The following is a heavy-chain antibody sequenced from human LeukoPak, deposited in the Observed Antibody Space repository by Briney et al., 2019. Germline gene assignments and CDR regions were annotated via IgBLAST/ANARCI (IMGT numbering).Heavy chain of an antibody. CDR1: GGSISSYY. D-gene: IGHD3-22*01. V-gene: IGHV4-59*08. CDR2: IYYSGST. CDR3: ATSGYYDSSGPGLDY. J-gene: IGHJ4*02. Sequence: TSETLSLTCTVSGGSISSYYLSWIRQPPGKGLEWIGYIYYSGSTNYNPSLKSRVTISVDTSKNQFSLKLSSVTAADTAVYYCATSGYYDSSGPGLDYWGQGTLVTVSS.